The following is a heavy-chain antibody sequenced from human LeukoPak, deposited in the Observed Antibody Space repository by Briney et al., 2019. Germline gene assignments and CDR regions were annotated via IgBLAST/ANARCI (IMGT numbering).Heavy chain of an antibody. Sequence: GGSLRLSCAAPGFSLGSHVMHSVRQAPGKGLEWVALIFSDGSNEYYADSVKGRFTISRDNSKNTLYLQINGLTSEDTAVYSCARGIWETNSVAFDLWGQGTMVSVS. J-gene: IGHJ3*01. CDR3: ARGIWETNSVAFDL. CDR1: GFSLGSHV. V-gene: IGHV3-30*04. CDR2: IFSDGSNE. D-gene: IGHD3-16*01.